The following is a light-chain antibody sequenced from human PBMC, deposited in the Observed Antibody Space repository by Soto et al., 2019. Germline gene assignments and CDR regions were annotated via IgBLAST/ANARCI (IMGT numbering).Light chain of an antibody. CDR3: QQYNSYSLS. CDR1: QSISIW. Sequence: DIQMTQSPSTLSASVGDRVIITCRASQSISIWLSWYQQKPGKAPNLLIYDASSLESGVPSRFSGSGSATEFPLTISSLQPDDFATYYCQQYNSYSLSFGGGTKVEIK. J-gene: IGKJ4*01. CDR2: DAS. V-gene: IGKV1-5*01.